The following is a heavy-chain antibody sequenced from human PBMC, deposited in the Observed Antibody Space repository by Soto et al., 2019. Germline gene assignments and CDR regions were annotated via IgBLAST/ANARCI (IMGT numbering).Heavy chain of an antibody. CDR3: ASRSSSGGSLSFDY. D-gene: IGHD1-26*01. Sequence: SETLSLTCTVSGGSVSSGSYYWSWIRQPPGKGLEWIGYIYYSGSTNYNPSLKSRVTISVDTSKNQFSLKLSSVTAADTAVYYCASRSSSGGSLSFDYWGQGTLVTVSS. CDR1: GGSVSSGSYY. V-gene: IGHV4-61*01. J-gene: IGHJ4*02. CDR2: IYYSGST.